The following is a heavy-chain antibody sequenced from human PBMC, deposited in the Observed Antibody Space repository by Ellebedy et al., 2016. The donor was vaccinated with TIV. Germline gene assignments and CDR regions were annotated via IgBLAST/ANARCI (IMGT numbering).Heavy chain of an antibody. J-gene: IGHJ6*03. V-gene: IGHV3-30*18. CDR1: GFTFSSYG. Sequence: GGSLRLXXAASGFTFSSYGMHWVRQAPGKGLEWVAVISYDGNNKYYADSVKGRFTISRDNSKNTLYLQMNSLRAEDTAVYYCAKDGVGSNYIPYYYYYYMDVWGKGTTVTVSS. D-gene: IGHD4-11*01. CDR2: ISYDGNNK. CDR3: AKDGVGSNYIPYYYYYYMDV.